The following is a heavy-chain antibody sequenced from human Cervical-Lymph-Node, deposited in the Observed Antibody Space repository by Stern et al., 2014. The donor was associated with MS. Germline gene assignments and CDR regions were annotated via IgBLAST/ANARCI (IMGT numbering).Heavy chain of an antibody. J-gene: IGHJ3*02. CDR1: GFTFSDHY. Sequence: EVQLVESGRGLVRPGGSLRLSCAASGFTFSDHYMDWVRQAPGKGLEWIGRIRREGNGQTTEYAASVKDRFIISRDDSKNSLFLQMNSLKTEDTAIYYCTRVVINSVGGNSYDALDIWGQGTPVTVSS. D-gene: IGHD4-23*01. V-gene: IGHV3-72*01. CDR2: IRREGNGQTT. CDR3: TRVVINSVGGNSYDALDI.